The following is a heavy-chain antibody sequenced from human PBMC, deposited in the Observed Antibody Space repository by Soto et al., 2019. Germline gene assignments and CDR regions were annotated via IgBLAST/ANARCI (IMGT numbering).Heavy chain of an antibody. CDR3: ARIKGSSIAAQGGAFDI. CDR2: ISAYNGNT. CDR1: GYTFTSYG. D-gene: IGHD6-6*01. J-gene: IGHJ3*02. Sequence: ASVKVSCKASGYTFTSYGISWVRQAPGQGLEWMGWISAYNGNTNYAQKLQGRVTMTTDTSTSTAYMELRSLRSDDTAVYYCARIKGSSIAAQGGAFDIWGQGTMVTVSS. V-gene: IGHV1-18*01.